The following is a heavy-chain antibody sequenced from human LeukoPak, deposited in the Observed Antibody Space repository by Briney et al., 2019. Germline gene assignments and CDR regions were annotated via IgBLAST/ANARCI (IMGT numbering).Heavy chain of an antibody. D-gene: IGHD4-23*01. V-gene: IGHV4-34*01. CDR3: ARLTVVTRQIDY. CDR1: GGSFSGYY. J-gene: IGHJ4*02. Sequence: PSETLSLTYAVYGGSFSGYYWSWIRQPPGKGLEWIGEINHSGSTNYNPSLKSRVTISVDTSKNQFSLKLSSVTAADTAVYYCARLTVVTRQIDYWGQGTLVTVSS. CDR2: INHSGST.